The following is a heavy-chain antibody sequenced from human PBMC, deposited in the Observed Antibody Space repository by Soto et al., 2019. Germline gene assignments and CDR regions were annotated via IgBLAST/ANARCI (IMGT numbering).Heavy chain of an antibody. D-gene: IGHD4-17*01. CDR1: GFTVSSNY. Sequence: GGSLRLSCAASGFTVSSNYMSWVRQAPGKGLEWVSVIYSGGSTYYADSVKGRFTISRDNSKNTLYLQMNSLRAEDTAVYYCARCLGADYGDYASEYYYYYMDVWGKGTTVTVSS. J-gene: IGHJ6*03. CDR3: ARCLGADYGDYASEYYYYYMDV. CDR2: IYSGGST. V-gene: IGHV3-66*01.